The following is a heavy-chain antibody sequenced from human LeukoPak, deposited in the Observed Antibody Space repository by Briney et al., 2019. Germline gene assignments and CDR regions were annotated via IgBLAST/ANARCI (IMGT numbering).Heavy chain of an antibody. V-gene: IGHV4-34*01. J-gene: IGHJ4*02. Sequence: PSETLSLTCAVYGGSFSGYYWSWIRQPPGKGLEWIGEINHSGSTNYNPSLKSRVTISVDTSKNQFSLKLSSVTAADTAVYYCARAPTWLLLVDYWGQGTLVTVSS. CDR2: INHSGST. CDR3: ARAPTWLLLVDY. D-gene: IGHD1-26*01. CDR1: GGSFSGYY.